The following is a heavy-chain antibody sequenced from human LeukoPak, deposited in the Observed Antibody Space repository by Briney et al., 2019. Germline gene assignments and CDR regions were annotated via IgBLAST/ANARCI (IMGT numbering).Heavy chain of an antibody. CDR1: GGSFSGYY. CDR2: IYYSGST. CDR3: ARAPTDFWSGISDRFDY. Sequence: SETLSLTCAVYGGSFSGYYWGWIRQPPGKGLEWIGSIYYSGSTYYNPSLKSRVTISVDTSKNQFSLKLSSVTAADTAVYYCARAPTDFWSGISDRFDYWGQGTLVTVSS. J-gene: IGHJ4*02. V-gene: IGHV4-34*01. D-gene: IGHD3-3*01.